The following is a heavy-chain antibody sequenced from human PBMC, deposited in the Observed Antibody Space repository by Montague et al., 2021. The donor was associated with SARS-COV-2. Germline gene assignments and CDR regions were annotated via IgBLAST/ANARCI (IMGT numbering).Heavy chain of an antibody. CDR2: IYQSGST. V-gene: IGHV4-4*02. D-gene: IGHD3-3*01. Sequence: SETLSLTCTVSGGSISSSNWWGWVRQSQGKGLEWIGEIYQSGSTNYNPSLRSRVTISVDKSKNQFSLKLSSVTAADTAVYYCARGTGPRSITLFGVIISGHVFDIWGQGTMVTSLQ. CDR1: GGSISSSNW. CDR3: ARGTGPRSITLFGVIISGHVFDI. J-gene: IGHJ3*02.